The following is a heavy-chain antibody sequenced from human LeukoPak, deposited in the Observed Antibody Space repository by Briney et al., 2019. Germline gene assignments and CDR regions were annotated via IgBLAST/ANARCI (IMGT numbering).Heavy chain of an antibody. D-gene: IGHD6-25*01. Sequence: SGGSLRLSCAASGFTFSSLPMSWVRQAPGKGLQWVSGITGRGGNTYYADSVEGRFTISRDNSKNTLSLQMDSLRAENTAIYYCARDRAAFDSWGQGTLVTVSS. CDR2: ITGRGGNT. CDR3: ARDRAAFDS. V-gene: IGHV3-23*01. CDR1: GFTFSSLP. J-gene: IGHJ4*02.